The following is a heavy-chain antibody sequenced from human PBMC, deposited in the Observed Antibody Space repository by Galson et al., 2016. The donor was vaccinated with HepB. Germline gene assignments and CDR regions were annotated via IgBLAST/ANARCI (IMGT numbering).Heavy chain of an antibody. CDR1: GGSISGSGQH. CDR2: IYYGGSS. J-gene: IGHJ4*01. D-gene: IGHD2-21*02. CDR3: ARVRGGDSDFDY. V-gene: IGHV4-39*07. Sequence: ETLSLTCSVSGGSISGSGQHWGWIRQPPGKGLEWIGPIYYGGSSYYNPSLKSRVTMSVDTSKDRFSLNLNSVTAADTAVYYCARVRGGDSDFDYWGLGTLVIVSS.